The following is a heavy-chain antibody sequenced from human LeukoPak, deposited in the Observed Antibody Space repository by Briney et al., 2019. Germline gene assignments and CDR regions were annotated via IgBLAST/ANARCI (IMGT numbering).Heavy chain of an antibody. Sequence: GGALRLSCAASGFTFSNAWMSWVRQAPGKGLEWVSYISSSGSTIYYAASVKGRFTISRDNAKNSLYLQMNSLRAEDTAVYYCARDTRAAGFDYWGQGTLVTVSS. CDR2: ISSSGSTI. V-gene: IGHV3-11*04. J-gene: IGHJ4*02. D-gene: IGHD6-19*01. CDR3: ARDTRAAGFDY. CDR1: GFTFSNAW.